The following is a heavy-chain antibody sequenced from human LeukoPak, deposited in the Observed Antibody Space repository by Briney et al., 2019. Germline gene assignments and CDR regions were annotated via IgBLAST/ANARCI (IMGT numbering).Heavy chain of an antibody. CDR1: GYTFISYG. CDR3: ARDNKPWCSGGSCPGDV. J-gene: IGHJ6*04. Sequence: AASVKVSCKASGYTFISYGISWVRQAPGQGLEWMGWISAYNGNTNYAQKLQDRVTMTTDTSTSTAYTELRSLRSDDTAVYYCARDNKPWCSGGSCPGDVWGKGTTVTVSS. D-gene: IGHD2-15*01. CDR2: ISAYNGNT. V-gene: IGHV1-18*01.